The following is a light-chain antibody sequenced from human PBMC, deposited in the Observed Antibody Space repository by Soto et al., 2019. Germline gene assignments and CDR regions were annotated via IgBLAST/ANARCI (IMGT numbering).Light chain of an antibody. J-gene: IGLJ1*01. Sequence: QSALTQPASVSGSPGQSITISCTGTSSDVGAYNYISWYQHHPGKAPKLMIYEVTKRPSGHSIRFSGSKSGNTASLTISGLQAEDEAYYYCSSYTKSATQVFGTGTKVTVL. CDR1: SSDVGAYNY. CDR3: SSYTKSATQV. CDR2: EVT. V-gene: IGLV2-14*01.